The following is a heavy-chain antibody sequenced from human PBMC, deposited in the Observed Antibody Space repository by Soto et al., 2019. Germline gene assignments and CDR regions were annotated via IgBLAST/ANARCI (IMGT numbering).Heavy chain of an antibody. V-gene: IGHV1-2*02. CDR2: INPNSGGT. Sequence: ASVKVSCKASGYTFTGYYMHWVRQAPGQGLEWMGWINPNSGGTNYAQKFQGRVTMTRDTSISTAYMELSRLRSDDTAVYYCARGLVYYDILTGSLGMDVWGQGTTVTVSS. J-gene: IGHJ6*02. CDR1: GYTFTGYY. D-gene: IGHD3-9*01. CDR3: ARGLVYYDILTGSLGMDV.